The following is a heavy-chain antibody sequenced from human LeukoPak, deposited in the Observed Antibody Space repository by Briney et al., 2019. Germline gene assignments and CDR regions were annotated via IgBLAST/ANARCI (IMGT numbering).Heavy chain of an antibody. CDR1: GGSISSYY. CDR3: ARIPPARYSSGWYYYYYYMDV. V-gene: IGHV4-59*08. J-gene: IGHJ6*03. D-gene: IGHD6-19*01. CDR2: IYYSGST. Sequence: SETLSLTCTVSGGSISSYYWSWIRQPPGKGLEWIGYIYYSGSTNYNPSLKSRVTISVDTSKNQFSLKLSSVTAADTAVYYCARIPPARYSSGWYYYYYYMDVWGKGTTVTISS.